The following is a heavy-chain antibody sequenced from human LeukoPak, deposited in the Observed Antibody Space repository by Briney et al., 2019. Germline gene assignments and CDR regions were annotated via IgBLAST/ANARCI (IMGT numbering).Heavy chain of an antibody. J-gene: IGHJ4*02. Sequence: SETLSLSCAVYAGSFSGYYWSWIRQPPGKGLEWIGEINHSGRTNYNPSLKSRVTISVDTSKNQFSLKLSSVTAADTAVYYCAREGSGWDYCGQGTLVTVSS. D-gene: IGHD6-19*01. CDR3: AREGSGWDY. CDR1: AGSFSGYY. V-gene: IGHV4-34*01. CDR2: INHSGRT.